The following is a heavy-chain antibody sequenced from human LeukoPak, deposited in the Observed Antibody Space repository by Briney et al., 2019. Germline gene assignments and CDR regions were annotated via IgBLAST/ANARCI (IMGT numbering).Heavy chain of an antibody. CDR2: VSGDGQRT. D-gene: IGHD1-14*01. CDR3: AKEQDNLLLLSHFDS. J-gene: IGHJ4*02. V-gene: IGHV3-23*01. CDR1: GFTFNNCA. Sequence: PGRSLRLSCAASGFTFNNCAMNWVRQTPGKGLQWVSAVSGDGQRTFYADSVKGRFTIFRGNSMNTLSLQMNSLRVEDTAVYYCAKEQDNLLLLSHFDSWGQGILVTVSA.